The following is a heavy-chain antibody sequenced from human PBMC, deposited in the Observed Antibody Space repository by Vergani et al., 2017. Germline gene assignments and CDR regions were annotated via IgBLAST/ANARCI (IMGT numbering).Heavy chain of an antibody. J-gene: IGHJ6*02. V-gene: IGHV3-43*02. CDR1: GFTFDDYA. Sequence: EVQLVESGGGVVQPGGSLRLSCAASGFTFDDYAMHWVRQAPGKGLEWVSLISGDGGSTYYADSVKGRFTISRDNSKNSLYLQMNSLRTEDTALYYCAKETAPADCSGGSCYRYYYYGMDVWGQGTTVTVSS. D-gene: IGHD2-15*01. CDR3: AKETAPADCSGGSCYRYYYYGMDV. CDR2: ISGDGGST.